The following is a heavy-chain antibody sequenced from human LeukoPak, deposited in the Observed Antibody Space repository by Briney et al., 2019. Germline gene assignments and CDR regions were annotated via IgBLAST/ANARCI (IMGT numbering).Heavy chain of an antibody. Sequence: ASVKVSCKASGGTFSSYAISWVRQAPGQGLEWMGGIIPIFGTANYAQKFQGRGTITADESTSTADMELSSLRSEDTAVYYCARAGRYFDWLPQDYYYYYYMDVWGKGTTVTISS. CDR1: GGTFSSYA. CDR3: ARAGRYFDWLPQDYYYYYYMDV. J-gene: IGHJ6*03. V-gene: IGHV1-69*13. CDR2: IIPIFGTA. D-gene: IGHD3-9*01.